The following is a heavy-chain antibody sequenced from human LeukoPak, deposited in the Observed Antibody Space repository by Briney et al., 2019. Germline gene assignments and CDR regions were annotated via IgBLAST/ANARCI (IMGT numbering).Heavy chain of an antibody. D-gene: IGHD3-22*01. CDR3: ARGYDSSGYYYADAFDI. Sequence: PGGSLRLSCAASGFTFSISWMSWVRQAPGKGLEWVANIKQDGSEKNYVDSVKGRFTISRDNAKNSLYLQMISLRAEDTAVYYCARGYDSSGYYYADAFDIWGQGTTVTVSS. CDR1: GFTFSISW. J-gene: IGHJ3*02. CDR2: IKQDGSEK. V-gene: IGHV3-7*04.